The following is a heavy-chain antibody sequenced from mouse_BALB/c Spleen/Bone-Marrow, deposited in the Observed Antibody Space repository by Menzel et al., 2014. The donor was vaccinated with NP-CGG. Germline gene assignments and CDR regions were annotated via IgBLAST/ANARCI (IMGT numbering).Heavy chain of an antibody. V-gene: IGHV5-6-4*01. Sequence: EVNLVESGGGLVKPGGSLKLSCAASGFTFSSYPMSWVRQTPERRLEWVATISSGGHDTYYPDSVKGRFTISRDNAKNTLYLQMSSLKSEDTAVYYCSKDGGYDYSYYFDYWGQGTTLTVSS. J-gene: IGHJ2*01. CDR3: SKDGGYDYSYYFDY. CDR2: ISSGGHDT. CDR1: GFTFSSYP. D-gene: IGHD2-4*01.